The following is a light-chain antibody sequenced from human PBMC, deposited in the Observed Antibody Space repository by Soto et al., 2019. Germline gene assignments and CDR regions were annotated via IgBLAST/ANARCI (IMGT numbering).Light chain of an antibody. J-gene: IGKJ3*01. CDR2: YAS. CDR1: ESVHRN. CDR3: QHYSNWPPT. V-gene: IGKV3-15*01. Sequence: EMVMTQSPATLSVSPGARVTLSCRASESVHRNLAWYQQKPGQGPSLLIYYASTRATGVPDRFTGSGSGTEFTLTICSLQSEDFGVYHCQHYSNWPPTFGPGTKVEIK.